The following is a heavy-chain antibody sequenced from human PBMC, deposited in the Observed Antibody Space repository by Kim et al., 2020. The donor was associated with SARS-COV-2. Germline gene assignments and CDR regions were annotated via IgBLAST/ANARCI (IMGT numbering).Heavy chain of an antibody. V-gene: IGHV4-30-2*05. D-gene: IGHD5-18*01. CDR3: ARDNTAMDTGGMDV. J-gene: IGHJ6*02. Sequence: PSLNSRVTISVDPSQNQFSLKLSSVTAADTAVYYCARDNTAMDTGGMDVWGQGTTVTVSS.